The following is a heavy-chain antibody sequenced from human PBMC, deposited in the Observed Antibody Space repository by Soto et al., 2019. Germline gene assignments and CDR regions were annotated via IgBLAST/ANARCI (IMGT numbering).Heavy chain of an antibody. D-gene: IGHD3-3*01. CDR1: EYNFSTYW. V-gene: IGHV5-51*01. CDR3: ARQISHYDSWSNEYYYYGLDV. J-gene: IGHJ6*02. Sequence: PGESLKISCKGSEYNFSTYWIAWVRQMPGKGLEWMGIIYPDDSDTSYSPSFQGQVTISADKSISTAHLQWSSLKASDTAMYYCARQISHYDSWSNEYYYYGLDVWGQGTTVTVSS. CDR2: IYPDDSDT.